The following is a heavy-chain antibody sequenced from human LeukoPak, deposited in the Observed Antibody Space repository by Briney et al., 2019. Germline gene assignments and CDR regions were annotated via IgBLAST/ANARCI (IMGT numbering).Heavy chain of an antibody. Sequence: ASVKVSCKASGYTFTGYYMHWVRQAPGQGLEWMGWINPNSGGTNYAQKFQGRVTMTRDTSISTAYMELGRLRSDDTAVYYCARAHTGVLRFSEWLVDYWGQGTLVTVSS. D-gene: IGHD3-3*01. CDR3: ARAHTGVLRFSEWLVDY. CDR1: GYTFTGYY. J-gene: IGHJ4*02. V-gene: IGHV1-2*02. CDR2: INPNSGGT.